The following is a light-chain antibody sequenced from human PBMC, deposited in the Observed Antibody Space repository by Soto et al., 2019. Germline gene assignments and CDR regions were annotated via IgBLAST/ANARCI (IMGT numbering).Light chain of an antibody. J-gene: IGLJ2*01. CDR1: SSDVGDYNY. CDR2: EVN. Sequence: QSALTQPASVSGSPGQSITISCTGASSDVGDYNYVSWYQHHPGKAPKLLIYEVNNRPSGVSDRFSGSKSGNVASLTISWLQAEDEADYYCSSYTTSSVVFGGGTQLTVL. V-gene: IGLV2-14*01. CDR3: SSYTTSSVV.